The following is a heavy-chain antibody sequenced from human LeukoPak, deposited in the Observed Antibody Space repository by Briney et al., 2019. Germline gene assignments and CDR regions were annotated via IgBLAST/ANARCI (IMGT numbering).Heavy chain of an antibody. D-gene: IGHD3-16*02. V-gene: IGHV3-21*01. CDR3: AREARLGELSPSGY. CDR1: GFTFSSYS. CDR2: ISSSSSYI. J-gene: IGHJ4*02. Sequence: PGGSLRLSCAASGFTFSSYSMNWVRQAPGKGLGWVSSISSSSSYIYYADSVKGRFTISRDNAKNSLYLQMNSLRAEDTAVYYCAREARLGELSPSGYWGQGTLVTVSS.